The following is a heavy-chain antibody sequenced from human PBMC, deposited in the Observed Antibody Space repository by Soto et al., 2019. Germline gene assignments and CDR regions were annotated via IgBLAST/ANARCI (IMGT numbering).Heavy chain of an antibody. V-gene: IGHV1-18*01. Sequence: ASVKVSCKASGYTFTSYGISWVRQAPGQGLEWMGWISAYNGKTNYAQKLQGRVTMTTDTSTSTAYMELRSLRSDDTAVYYCARGVPRGNSGSDGGWFDPWGQGTLVTVSS. J-gene: IGHJ5*01. CDR1: GYTFTSYG. D-gene: IGHD5-12*01. CDR3: ARGVPRGNSGSDGGWFDP. CDR2: ISAYNGKT.